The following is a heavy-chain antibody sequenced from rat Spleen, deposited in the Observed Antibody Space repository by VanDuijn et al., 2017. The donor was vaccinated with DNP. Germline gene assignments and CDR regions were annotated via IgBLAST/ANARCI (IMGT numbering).Heavy chain of an antibody. CDR3: ARGDYGGYSHWFDY. CDR1: GYSITSNY. CDR2: ISYSGRA. D-gene: IGHD1-11*01. J-gene: IGHJ3*01. Sequence: EVQLQESGPGLVKPSQSLSLTCSVTGYSITSNYWGWIRKFPGNKMEWIGHISYSGRATYNPSLKSRISITRDTSKNQFFLQLNSVSTEDTATYYCARGDYGGYSHWFDYWGQGTLVTVSS. V-gene: IGHV3-1*01.